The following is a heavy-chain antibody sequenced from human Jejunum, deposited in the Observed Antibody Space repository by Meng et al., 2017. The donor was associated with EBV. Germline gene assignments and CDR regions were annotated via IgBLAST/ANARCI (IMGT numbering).Heavy chain of an antibody. CDR2: IYYGGTS. CDR1: GGSTGNGDYS. V-gene: IGHV4-30-2*01. CDR3: ARGAYFDY. J-gene: IGHJ4*02. Sequence: LPLHQPGSGRVHLSASLSLACAVSGGSTGNGDYSWHCIRQPPGKGLQWIGSIYYGGTSFNNPSHKSRVTLSVDRSKNQFSLILSSVTAADMAVYYCARGAYFDYWGQGTLVTVSS.